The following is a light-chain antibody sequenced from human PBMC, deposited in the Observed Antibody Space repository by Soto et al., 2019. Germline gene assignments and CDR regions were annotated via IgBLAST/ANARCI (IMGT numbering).Light chain of an antibody. CDR3: CSFTSGNTAYV. CDR2: EVT. V-gene: IGLV2-14*01. J-gene: IGLJ1*01. CDR1: SSDVGAYNY. Sequence: QSVLTQPGSVSGSPGQSITISCTGTSSDVGAYNYVSWYQRHPGKAPKLMIYEVTNRPSGVSTRFSGSKSGNTAFLTLSGLQAEDEAAYSCCSFTSGNTAYVFGTGTKVIVL.